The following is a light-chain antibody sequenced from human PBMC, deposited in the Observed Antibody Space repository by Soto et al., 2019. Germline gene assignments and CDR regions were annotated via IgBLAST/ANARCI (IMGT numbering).Light chain of an antibody. J-gene: IGKJ1*01. CDR1: QSISSY. CDR3: QQYNYFWA. V-gene: IGKV1-39*01. Sequence: DIQMTQSPSSLSASVGDRVTITCRASQSISSYLNWYQQKTGKAPKLLIYAASSLQSGVPSRFSGSGSGTDFTLTISSLQPDDFATYYCQQYNYFWAFGQGTKVDIK. CDR2: AAS.